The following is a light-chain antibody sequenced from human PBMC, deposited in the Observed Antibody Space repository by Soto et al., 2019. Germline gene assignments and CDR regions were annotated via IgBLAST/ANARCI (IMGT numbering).Light chain of an antibody. Sequence: EIVMTQSPATLSVSPGERATLSCRASQSVGNNLAWYQQRPGQAPTLLIHGASARPSGVPARFSGSGSGTDFTLTISSLQSEDFAIYYCQQYTDSPITFGPGTTVDLK. J-gene: IGKJ3*01. CDR3: QQYTDSPIT. CDR1: QSVGNN. CDR2: GAS. V-gene: IGKV3-15*01.